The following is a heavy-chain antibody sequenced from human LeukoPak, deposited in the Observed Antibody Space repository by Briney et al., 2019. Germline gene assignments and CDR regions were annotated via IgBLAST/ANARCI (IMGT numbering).Heavy chain of an antibody. D-gene: IGHD5-18*01. Sequence: SETLSLTCTVSGGSISSYYWSWIRQPPGKGLEWIGYIYYSGSTNYNPSLKRRVTISVDTSKNQFSLKLSSVTAADTAVCYCARGRGYSYVDYWGQGTLVTVSS. CDR3: ARGRGYSYVDY. CDR1: GGSISSYY. J-gene: IGHJ4*02. V-gene: IGHV4-59*01. CDR2: IYYSGST.